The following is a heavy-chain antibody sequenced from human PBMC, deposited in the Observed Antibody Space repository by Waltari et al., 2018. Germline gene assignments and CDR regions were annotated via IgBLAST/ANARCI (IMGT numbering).Heavy chain of an antibody. J-gene: IGHJ4*02. D-gene: IGHD6-19*01. CDR2: ISFDGNRK. CDR1: GFTFTSYS. V-gene: IGHV3-30*01. CDR3: AGGGGHGYSIGWLDD. Sequence: QVQLVESGGGVVQPGRSLRLSCGASGFTFTSYSMPWRRQAPGKGLEWLSTISFDGNRKDYADSLKGGCTMSRDNSKSTLFLQRKNLRPEDASVYYCAGGGGHGYSIGWLDDWGQGTLVTVSS.